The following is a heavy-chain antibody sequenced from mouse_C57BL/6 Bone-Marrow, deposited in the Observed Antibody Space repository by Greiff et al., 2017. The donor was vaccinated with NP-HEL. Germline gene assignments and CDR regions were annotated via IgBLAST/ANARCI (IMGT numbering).Heavy chain of an antibody. Sequence: VQLQQSGPELVKPGASVKMSCKASGYTFTDYNMHWVKQSPGKSLEWIGYINPNNGGTSYNQKFKGKATLTVNKSSSTAYMELSSLTSEDSAVYYGGRDGSRSFAYWGQGTLVTVSA. V-gene: IGHV1-22*01. J-gene: IGHJ3*01. D-gene: IGHD1-1*01. CDR3: GRDGSRSFAY. CDR1: GYTFTDYN. CDR2: INPNNGGT.